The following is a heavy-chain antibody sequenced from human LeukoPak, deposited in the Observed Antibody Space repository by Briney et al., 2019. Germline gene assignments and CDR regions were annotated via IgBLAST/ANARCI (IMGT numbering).Heavy chain of an antibody. CDR3: ARYSSSWFQQFDY. D-gene: IGHD6-13*01. J-gene: IGHJ4*02. CDR1: GFTFSSYW. CDR2: IKQDGSEK. V-gene: IGHV3-7*01. Sequence: GGSLRLSCAASGFTFSSYWMSWVRQAPGKGLEWVANIKQDGSEKYYVDSVKGRFTISRDNAKNSLYLQKNSLRAEDTAVYYCARYSSSWFQQFDYWGQGTLVTVSS.